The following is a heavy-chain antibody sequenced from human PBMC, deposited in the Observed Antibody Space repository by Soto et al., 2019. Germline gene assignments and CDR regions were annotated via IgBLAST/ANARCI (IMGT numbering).Heavy chain of an antibody. J-gene: IGHJ3*02. CDR3: ARSVRYCSGGSCYFTRDAFDI. Sequence: SESLSPACTVCADSISRCYWSWTRRRPGMRLAWIGYIYYSGSINYNPSLKSRVTISVDPSKNQFSLKLSSVTAADTAVYYCARSVRYCSGGSCYFTRDAFDIWGQGTMVT. CDR2: IYYSGSI. V-gene: IGHV4-59*08. D-gene: IGHD2-15*01. CDR1: ADSISRCY.